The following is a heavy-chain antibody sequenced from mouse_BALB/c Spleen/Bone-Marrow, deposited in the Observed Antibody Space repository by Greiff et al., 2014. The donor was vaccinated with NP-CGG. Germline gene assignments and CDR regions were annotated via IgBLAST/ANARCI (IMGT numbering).Heavy chain of an antibody. D-gene: IGHD4-1*01. Sequence: EVQRVESGGGLVQPGGSRKLSCAASGFTFSSFEMHWVRQAPEKGLEWVAYISSGSSPIFYADTVKGRFTISRDNPKNTLFLQMTSLRSEDTAMYYCTRGGNWEDFDYWGQGTTLTVSS. V-gene: IGHV5-17*02. J-gene: IGHJ2*01. CDR2: ISSGSSPI. CDR3: TRGGNWEDFDY. CDR1: GFTFSSFE.